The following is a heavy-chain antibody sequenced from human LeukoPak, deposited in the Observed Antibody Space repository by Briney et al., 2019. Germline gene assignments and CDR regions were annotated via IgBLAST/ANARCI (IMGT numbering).Heavy chain of an antibody. CDR1: GFTFSSYA. D-gene: IGHD5-18*01. CDR2: ISGSGDSA. J-gene: IGHJ3*02. V-gene: IGHV3-23*01. CDR3: AKTNTAMVDDGFDI. Sequence: PGGSLRLSCAASGFTFSSYAMGWVRQAPGKGLEWVSAISGSGDSAYYADSVKGRFTISRDNSKNTLYLQMNSLRAEDTAVYYCAKTNTAMVDDGFDIWGQGTMVTVSS.